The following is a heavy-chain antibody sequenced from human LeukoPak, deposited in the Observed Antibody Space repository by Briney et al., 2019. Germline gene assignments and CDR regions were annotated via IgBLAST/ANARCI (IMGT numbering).Heavy chain of an antibody. D-gene: IGHD2-2*01. CDR3: ARVWGIVVVPAAIRIDP. J-gene: IGHJ5*02. V-gene: IGHV3-21*01. CDR1: GFTFSTYT. Sequence: GGSLRLSCATSGFTFSTYTMNWFRQAPGRGLEWVSSISSRSSYIYDADSVKGRFIISRDNAKNSLYLQMNSLRAEDTAVYYCARVWGIVVVPAAIRIDPWGQGTLVTVSS. CDR2: ISSRSSYI.